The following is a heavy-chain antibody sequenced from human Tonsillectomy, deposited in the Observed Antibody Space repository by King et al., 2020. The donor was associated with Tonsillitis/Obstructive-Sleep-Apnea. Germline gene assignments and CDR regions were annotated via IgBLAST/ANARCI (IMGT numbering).Heavy chain of an antibody. D-gene: IGHD3-10*01. V-gene: IGHV5-10-1*03. CDR3: ASTGDLYGSGNYFSNTMDV. CDR2: IDPSDSYT. Sequence: DVQLVESGAEVKKPGESLTISCTGSGYSFTSQWINWVRQMPGKGLEWMGRIDPSDSYTNYSPSFQGHVTISADKSISTAYLQWSSLKASDTAIYYCASTGDLYGSGNYFSNTMDVWGQGTTVTVSS. J-gene: IGHJ6*02. CDR1: GYSFTSQW.